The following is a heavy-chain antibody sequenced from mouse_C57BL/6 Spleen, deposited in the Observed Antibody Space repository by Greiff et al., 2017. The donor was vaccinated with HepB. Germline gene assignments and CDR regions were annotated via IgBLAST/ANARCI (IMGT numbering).Heavy chain of an antibody. CDR3: TTLRRGDYAMDY. Sequence: EVQLVESGAELVRPGASVKLSCTASGFNIKDDYMHWVKQRPEQGLEWIGWIDPENGDTEYASKFQGKATITADTSSNTAYLQLSSLTSEDTAVYYCTTLRRGDYAMDYWGQGTSVTVSS. CDR2: IDPENGDT. D-gene: IGHD2-12*01. CDR1: GFNIKDDY. J-gene: IGHJ4*01. V-gene: IGHV14-4*01.